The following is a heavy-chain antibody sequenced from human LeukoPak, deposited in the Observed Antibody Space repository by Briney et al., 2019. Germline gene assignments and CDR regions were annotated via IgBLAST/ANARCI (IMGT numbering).Heavy chain of an antibody. J-gene: IGHJ4*02. Sequence: SQTLSLTCAISGDSVSSNSAAWNWIRQSPSRGLEWLGRTYYRSKWYNDYAISVRSRITINPDRSKNQVSLQMNSVTPEDTAVYYCARETTSLFDSWGQGTLVTVSS. CDR3: ARETTSLFDS. CDR2: TYYRSKWYN. CDR1: GDSVSSNSAA. D-gene: IGHD2/OR15-2a*01. V-gene: IGHV6-1*01.